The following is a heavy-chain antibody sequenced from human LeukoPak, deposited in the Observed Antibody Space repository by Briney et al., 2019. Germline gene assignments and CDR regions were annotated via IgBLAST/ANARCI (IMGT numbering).Heavy chain of an antibody. CDR2: IRYDGITK. D-gene: IGHD4-17*01. CDR1: GFSFSGYG. Sequence: GGSLRLSCAASGFSFSGYGMHWVRQVPGKGLEWVAFIRYDGITKFYIDSVKGRFAISRDNSKNTLSLQMDSLRTEDTAVYYCAALHTGTFVDYWGQGTLVTVSS. CDR3: AALHTGTFVDY. V-gene: IGHV3-30*02. J-gene: IGHJ4*02.